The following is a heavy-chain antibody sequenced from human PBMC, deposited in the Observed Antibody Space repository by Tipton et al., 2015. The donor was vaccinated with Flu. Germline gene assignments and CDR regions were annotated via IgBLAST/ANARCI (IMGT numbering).Heavy chain of an antibody. J-gene: IGHJ4*02. CDR2: IYPSGTT. D-gene: IGHD3-10*02. CDR1: SGSIRSTNYF. Sequence: TLSLTCTVSSGSIRSTNYFCAWIRQPPGKRLELIGSIYPSGTTYYNPSLKSRVTIPVDTSKSHFSLKRRSVTAADTAVYYCARLSYYDVDLKNFYFDYWGQGALVTVSS. CDR3: ARLSYYDVDLKNFYFDY. V-gene: IGHV4-39*01.